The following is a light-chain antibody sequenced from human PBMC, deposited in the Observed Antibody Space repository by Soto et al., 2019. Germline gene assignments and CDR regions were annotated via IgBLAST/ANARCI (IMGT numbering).Light chain of an antibody. J-gene: IGKJ5*01. CDR3: QQYGSSPIT. V-gene: IGKV3D-20*01. CDR2: DAS. Sequence: EIILPQSPATLSLSPGERATLSGGASQSVSSSYVAWYQHRPGLAPRLLIHDASSRATGIPDRFSGTKSGTDFTLTIRRLEPEEAAVYYCQQYGSSPITVGQGTRLEIK. CDR1: QSVSSSY.